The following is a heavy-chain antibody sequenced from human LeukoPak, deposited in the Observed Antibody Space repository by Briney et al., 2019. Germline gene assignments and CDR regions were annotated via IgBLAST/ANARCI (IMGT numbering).Heavy chain of an antibody. D-gene: IGHD5-12*01. CDR3: AREYSASEH. V-gene: IGHV1-2*02. Sequence: PVPSVTVSCKASGYTFVGYYLHWVRQAPGQGREWMAWIDPYTGNTHYAQKFQGRITVTRDTSVSTTYMELSWLTSDDTARYYCAREYSASEHWGQGTLVTVSS. CDR1: GYTFVGYY. CDR2: IDPYTGNT. J-gene: IGHJ4*02.